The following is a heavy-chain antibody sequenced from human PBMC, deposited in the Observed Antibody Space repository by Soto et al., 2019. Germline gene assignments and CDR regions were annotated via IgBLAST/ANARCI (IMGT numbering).Heavy chain of an antibody. CDR1: GFTFSSYA. CDR2: ISGSGGST. D-gene: IGHD5-12*01. J-gene: IGHJ6*02. V-gene: IGHV3-23*01. Sequence: LRLSCAASGFTFSSYAMSWVRQAPGKGLEWVSAISGSGGSTYYADSVKGRFTISRDNSKNTLYLQMNSLRAEDTAVYYCAKDRSGYDPDYYYYYGMDVWGQGTTVTVSS. CDR3: AKDRSGYDPDYYYYYGMDV.